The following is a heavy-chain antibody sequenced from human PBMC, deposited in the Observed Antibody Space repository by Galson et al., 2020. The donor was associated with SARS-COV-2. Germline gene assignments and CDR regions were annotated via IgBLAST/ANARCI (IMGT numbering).Heavy chain of an antibody. V-gene: IGHV3-48*04. J-gene: IGHJ4*02. D-gene: IGHD7-27*01. Sequence: GGSLRLSCAASGFAFSSYNMHWVRQAPGKGLDWVSHISTSSSTIFYADSVKGRFTISRDNAKNSLYLQMNSLRAEDTAVYYCVRVDWGSFSFDYWGQGILVTVSS. CDR2: ISTSSSTI. CDR3: VRVDWGSFSFDY. CDR1: GFAFSSYN.